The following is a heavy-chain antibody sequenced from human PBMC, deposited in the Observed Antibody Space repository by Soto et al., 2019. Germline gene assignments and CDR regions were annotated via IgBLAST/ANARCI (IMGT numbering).Heavy chain of an antibody. CDR2: IWYDGSNK. J-gene: IGHJ4*02. V-gene: IGHV3-33*01. CDR3: ARDFSSSPRYPYFDY. D-gene: IGHD6-13*01. Sequence: QVQLVESGGGVVQPGRSLRLSCAASGFTFSSYGMHWVRQAPGKGLEWVAVIWYDGSNKYYADSVKGRFTISRDNSKNTLYLQMNSLRAEDTAVYYCARDFSSSPRYPYFDYWGQGTLVTVSS. CDR1: GFTFSSYG.